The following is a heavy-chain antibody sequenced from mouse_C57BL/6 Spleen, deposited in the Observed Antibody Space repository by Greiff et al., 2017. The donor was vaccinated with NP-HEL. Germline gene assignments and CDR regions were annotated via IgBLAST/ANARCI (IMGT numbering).Heavy chain of an antibody. J-gene: IGHJ3*01. D-gene: IGHD2-1*01. CDR3: ARGDLPLFAY. CDR2: IDPSDSET. Sequence: VQLQESGAELVRPGSSVKLSCKASGYTFTSYWMHWVKQRPIQGLEWIGNIDPSDSETHYNQKFKDKATLTVDKSSSTAYMQLSSLTSEDSAVYYCARGDLPLFAYWGQGTLVTVSA. CDR1: GYTFTSYW. V-gene: IGHV1-52*01.